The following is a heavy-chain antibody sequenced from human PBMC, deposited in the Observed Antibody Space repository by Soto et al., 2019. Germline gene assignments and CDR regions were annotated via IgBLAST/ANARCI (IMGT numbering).Heavy chain of an antibody. CDR2: IYWDVDK. Sequence: QITLNESGPTVVRPTETLTLTCRFSGFSLTTSGVGVGWIRQSPGKAPEWLALIYWDVDKRYSASLKSRLTSTKDTTQNQVVLTVSNLDPTDTATYYCAHRVLRTVFGLVTTTAIYFDFWGQGTPVAVSS. CDR3: AHRVLRTVFGLVTTTAIYFDF. J-gene: IGHJ4*02. D-gene: IGHD3-3*01. V-gene: IGHV2-5*02. CDR1: GFSLTTSGVG.